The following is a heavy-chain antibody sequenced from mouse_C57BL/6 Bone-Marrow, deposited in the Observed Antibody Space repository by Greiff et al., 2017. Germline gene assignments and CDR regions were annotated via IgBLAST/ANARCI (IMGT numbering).Heavy chain of an antibody. CDR2: TFYSGIT. CDR3: ARDPGYYGSSYVAMDY. D-gene: IGHD1-1*01. V-gene: IGHV3-3*01. J-gene: IGHJ4*01. CDR1: GFSINSDCY. Sequence: EVQGVESGPSLVRPSQTLSLTCTVTGFSINSDCYWIWIRQFPGNKLEYIGYTFYSGITYYNPSLESRTYITRDTSKNQFSLKLSSVTTEDTATYYCARDPGYYGSSYVAMDYWGQGTSVTVSS.